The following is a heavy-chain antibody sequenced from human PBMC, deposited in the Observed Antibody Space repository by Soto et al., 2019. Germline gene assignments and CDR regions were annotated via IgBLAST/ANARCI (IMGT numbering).Heavy chain of an antibody. Sequence: EVQLVESGGGLVQPGGSLRLSCAASGFTVSSNYMSWVRQAPGKGLEWVSVIYSGGRTYYADSVKGRFTISRDNSKNTMYLQMNSLRAEDTAVYYCVRLLPDALDIWGQGTMVTVSS. V-gene: IGHV3-66*04. CDR3: VRLLPDALDI. J-gene: IGHJ3*02. D-gene: IGHD2-15*01. CDR1: GFTVSSNY. CDR2: IYSGGRT.